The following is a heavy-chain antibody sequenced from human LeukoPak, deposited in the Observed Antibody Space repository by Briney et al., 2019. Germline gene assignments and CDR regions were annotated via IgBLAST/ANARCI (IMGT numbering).Heavy chain of an antibody. V-gene: IGHV4-39*01. CDR3: ARQKGSASSWADFDY. J-gene: IGHJ4*02. D-gene: IGHD6-13*01. CDR2: IYYTGSA. CDR1: VGSIRSTNHY. Sequence: SETLSLTCTVSVGSIRSTNHYWAWIRQPPGKGLEWLGSIYYTGSAYHNPSLKSRLTLSVDTSKNQFSLSLTSVTATDTAVYYCARQKGSASSWADFDYWVQGTLVTVSA.